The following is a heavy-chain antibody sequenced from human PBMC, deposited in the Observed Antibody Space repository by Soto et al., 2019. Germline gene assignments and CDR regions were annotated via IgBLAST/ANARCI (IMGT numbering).Heavy chain of an antibody. D-gene: IGHD2-2*01. CDR2: TRSNGEYT. CDR1: GFTFSDYA. CDR3: AKDSRNVAVSAARVYGMDV. V-gene: IGHV3-23*01. J-gene: IGHJ6*02. Sequence: HPXGSLRHSCAGSGFTFSDYAMTWVRQAPGKGLEWVSTTRSNGEYTYYGDSARGRFTVSRDNSKNTLYLEMSSVRAEDTAVYYCAKDSRNVAVSAARVYGMDVWGQGTTVTVSS.